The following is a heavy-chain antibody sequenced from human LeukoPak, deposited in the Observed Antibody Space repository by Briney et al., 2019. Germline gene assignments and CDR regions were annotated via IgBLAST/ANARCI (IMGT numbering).Heavy chain of an antibody. CDR3: ARDPLPYGYDY. D-gene: IGHD5-18*01. V-gene: IGHV4-34*01. CDR2: INHSGST. CDR1: GGSFSGYY. J-gene: IGHJ4*02. Sequence: SETLSLTCAVYGGSFSGYYWSWIRQPPGKGLEWIGEINHSGSTNYNPSLKSRVTISVDTSKNQFSLKLSSVTAADTAVYYCARDPLPYGYDYWGQGTLVTVSS.